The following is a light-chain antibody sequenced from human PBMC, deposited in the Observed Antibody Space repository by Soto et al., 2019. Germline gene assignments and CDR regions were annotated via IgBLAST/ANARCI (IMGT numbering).Light chain of an antibody. J-gene: IGKJ1*01. V-gene: IGKV1-5*03. CDR3: QQYNSYSPWA. CDR1: QSISRW. Sequence: DIQMTQSPSTLSASVGDRVIITCRASQSISRWLAWYQQKPGKAHNLLIYKASTLDSGGPSRFSGSGSGTEFTLTISSLQPDDFATYYCQQYNSYSPWAFGQGTKVEIK. CDR2: KAS.